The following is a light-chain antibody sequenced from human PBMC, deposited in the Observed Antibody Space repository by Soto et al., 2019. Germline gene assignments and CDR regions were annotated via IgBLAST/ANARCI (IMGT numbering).Light chain of an antibody. CDR2: EVS. J-gene: IGLJ1*01. Sequence: QSALTHPRSVSGTPAQSVTISCTGTSSVVGGDNYVSWYQQQPSKAPKLMIYEVSKRPSAVPDRFSGAKSGNTASLSISGLQAEDEADYYCCSYAGSYAYVFGPGPKVTVL. V-gene: IGLV2-11*01. CDR1: SSVVGGDNY. CDR3: CSYAGSYAYV.